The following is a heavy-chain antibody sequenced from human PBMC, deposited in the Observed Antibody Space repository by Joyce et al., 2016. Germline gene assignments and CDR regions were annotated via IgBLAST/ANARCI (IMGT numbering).Heavy chain of an antibody. CDR3: ARNAGGQYCSGNSCYLDY. D-gene: IGHD2-15*01. CDR2: ISSNGKYI. J-gene: IGHJ4*02. Sequence: EVQLVESGGDLVKPGGSLRLSCAASGFTFSPYSLHWVRQAPGKGLELFSFISSNGKYIFYADSVKGRFTISRDNAKDSLYLQMNNLRAEDTALYYCARNAGGQYCSGNSCYLDYWGQGTLVTVSS. V-gene: IGHV3-21*01. CDR1: GFTFSPYS.